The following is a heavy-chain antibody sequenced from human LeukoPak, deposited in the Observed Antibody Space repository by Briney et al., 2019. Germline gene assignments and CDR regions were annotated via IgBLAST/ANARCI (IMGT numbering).Heavy chain of an antibody. V-gene: IGHV3-48*04. J-gene: IGHJ6*02. CDR3: ARDGRNIVVVPAAMVPYYYYGMDV. CDR1: GFTFSSYS. Sequence: PGGSLRLSCAASGFTFSSYSMNWVRQAPGKGLEWVSYISSSSSTIYYADSVKGRFTISRDNAKNSLYLQMNSLRAEDTAVYYCARDGRNIVVVPAAMVPYYYYGMDVWGQGTTVTVSS. CDR2: ISSSSSTI. D-gene: IGHD2-2*01.